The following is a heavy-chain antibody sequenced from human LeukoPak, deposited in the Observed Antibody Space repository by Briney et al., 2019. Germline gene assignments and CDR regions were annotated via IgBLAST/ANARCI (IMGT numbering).Heavy chain of an antibody. CDR3: ARVYYDYVWGSYRYPYFDY. V-gene: IGHV4-34*01. J-gene: IGHJ4*02. CDR1: GGSFSGYY. CDR2: INHSGST. D-gene: IGHD3-16*02. Sequence: PSETLSLTCAVYGGSFSGYYWSWLRQPPGKGLEWIGEINHSGSTNYNPSLKSRVTISVDTSKNQFSLKLSSVTAADTAVYYCARVYYDYVWGSYRYPYFDYWGQGTLVTVSS.